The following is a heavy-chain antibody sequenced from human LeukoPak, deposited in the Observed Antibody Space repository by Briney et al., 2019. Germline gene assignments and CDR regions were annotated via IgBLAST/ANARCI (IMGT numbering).Heavy chain of an antibody. CDR3: ARGRSAMRMDV. D-gene: IGHD2-2*01. CDR1: GYTFSNYD. V-gene: IGHV1-8*03. CDR2: MNPSSGST. Sequence: ASLKVSCKASGYTFSNYDINWVRQATGQGLEWMGWMNPSSGSTAYAQKFQGRVTITRNTSISTAYMELSTLRFEDTDVYYCARGRSAMRMDVWGKGTTVTVSS. J-gene: IGHJ6*04.